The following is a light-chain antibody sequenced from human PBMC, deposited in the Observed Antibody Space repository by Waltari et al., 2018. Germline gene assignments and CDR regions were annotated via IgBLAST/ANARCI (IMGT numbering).Light chain of an antibody. CDR3: QSADASDTSWV. CDR1: TLSTQY. V-gene: IGLV3-25*01. Sequence: SDELIQSPSVSVSPGQTARITCFGDTLSTQYAYWYQQKAGQAPVVVIYKDTERPSGIPERFSGSSSGTTVTLTISGVQAEDEADYYCQSADASDTSWVFGGGTKLTVL. J-gene: IGLJ3*02. CDR2: KDT.